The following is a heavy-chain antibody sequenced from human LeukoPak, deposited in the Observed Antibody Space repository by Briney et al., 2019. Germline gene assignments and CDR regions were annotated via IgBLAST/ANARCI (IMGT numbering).Heavy chain of an antibody. CDR2: ISYDGSNK. CDR1: GFTFSSYA. V-gene: IGHV3-30*09. CDR3: AKASEAQPVDY. D-gene: IGHD2-2*01. J-gene: IGHJ4*02. Sequence: GGSLRLSCAASGFTFSSYAMHWVRQAPGKGLEWVAVISYDGSNKYYADSVKGRFAISRDNSKNTLYLQMNSLRAEDTAVYYCAKASEAQPVDYWGQGTLVTVSS.